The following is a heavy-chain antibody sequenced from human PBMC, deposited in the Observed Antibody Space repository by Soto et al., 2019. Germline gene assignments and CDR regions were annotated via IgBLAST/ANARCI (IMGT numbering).Heavy chain of an antibody. CDR3: ARGIVVVVAATPYYYYYMDV. D-gene: IGHD2-15*01. CDR2: ISGYNGKT. CDR1: GYMFPSYG. Sequence: GASVKVSCKASGYMFPSYGITWVRQAPGQGLEWMGWISGYNGKTNYAQKFQGRVTMTTDTSTTTAYLELRSLRSEDTAVYYCARGIVVVVAATPYYYYYMDVWGKGTTVTVSS. J-gene: IGHJ6*03. V-gene: IGHV1-18*01.